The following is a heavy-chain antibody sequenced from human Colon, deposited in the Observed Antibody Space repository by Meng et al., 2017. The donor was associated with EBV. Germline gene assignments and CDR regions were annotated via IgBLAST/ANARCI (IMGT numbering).Heavy chain of an antibody. Sequence: QVPLQESGPGLVKPSGTLSLTCAVSGDSISNNWWSWVRQPPGKGLEWIGEIYHSGTTNYNPSLRSRVTISVDKSKNQFSLQLTSVTAADTAVYYCARNGDYNPGLYWGQGTLVTVSS. D-gene: IGHD4-17*01. CDR3: ARNGDYNPGLY. V-gene: IGHV4-4*02. CDR2: IYHSGTT. J-gene: IGHJ4*02. CDR1: GDSISNNW.